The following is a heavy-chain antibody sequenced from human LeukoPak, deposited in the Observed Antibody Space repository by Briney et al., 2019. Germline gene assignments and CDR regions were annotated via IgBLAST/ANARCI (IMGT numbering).Heavy chain of an antibody. CDR2: ISGSGGST. CDR1: GFTFSSYA. CDR3: AKVRIVVVPGADDFDY. V-gene: IGHV3-23*01. D-gene: IGHD2-2*01. J-gene: IGHJ4*02. Sequence: GGSLRLSCAASGFTFSSYAMSWVRQAPGKGLEWVSAISGSGGSTYNADSVKGRFTISRDNSKNTLHLQMNSLRAEAPPDFSFAKVRIVVVPGADDFDYWGQGTLVTVSS.